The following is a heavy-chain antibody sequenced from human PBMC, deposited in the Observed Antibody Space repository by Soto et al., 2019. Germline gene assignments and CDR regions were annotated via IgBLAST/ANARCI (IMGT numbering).Heavy chain of an antibody. CDR2: INPNSGGT. Sequence: ASVKVSCKASGYTCTGYYMHWVLQAPGQGLEWMGWINPNSGGTNYAQKFQGRVTMTRDTSISTAYMELSRLRSDDTAVYYCARARKGTTVTTGYYFDYWGQGTLVTVSS. V-gene: IGHV1-2*02. D-gene: IGHD4-17*01. J-gene: IGHJ4*02. CDR3: ARARKGTTVTTGYYFDY. CDR1: GYTCTGYY.